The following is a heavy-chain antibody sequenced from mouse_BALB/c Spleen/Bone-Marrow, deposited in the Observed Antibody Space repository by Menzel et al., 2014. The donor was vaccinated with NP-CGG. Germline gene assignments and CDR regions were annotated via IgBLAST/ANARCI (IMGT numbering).Heavy chain of an antibody. J-gene: IGHJ3*01. CDR2: IDPANGNT. V-gene: IGHV14-3*02. CDR1: GFKFKDTY. CDR3: VRGNFQFAY. Sequence: EVQLQQSGAELVKPGASVKLSCTASGFKFKDTYMHWVKQRPEQGLEWIGRIDPANGNTKYDPNFQGKASISADTSSNTAYLQLSNLTSEDTAVYYCVRGNFQFAYWGQGTLVTVSA.